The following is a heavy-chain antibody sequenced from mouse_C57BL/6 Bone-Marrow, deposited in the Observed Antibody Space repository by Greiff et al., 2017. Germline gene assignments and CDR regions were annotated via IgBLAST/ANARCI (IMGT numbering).Heavy chain of an antibody. V-gene: IGHV3-6*01. J-gene: IGHJ4*01. CDR2: ISYDGSN. Sequence: VQLQQSGPGLVKPSQSLSLTCSVTGYSITSGYYWNWIRQFPGNKLEWMGYISYDGSNNYNPSLKNRISITRDTSKNQFFLKLNSVTTEDTATYYCASPYDYYGAMDYWGQGTSVTVSS. CDR1: GYSITSGYY. CDR3: ASPYDYYGAMDY. D-gene: IGHD1-1*01.